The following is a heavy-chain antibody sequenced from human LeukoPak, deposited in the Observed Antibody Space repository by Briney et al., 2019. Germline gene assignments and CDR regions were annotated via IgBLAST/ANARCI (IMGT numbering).Heavy chain of an antibody. CDR2: IKQDGSEK. CDR1: GFTFSSYW. J-gene: IGHJ4*02. Sequence: GGSLRLSCAASGFTFSSYWMSWVRQAPGKGPEWVANIKQDGSEKYYVDSVKGRFTISRDNAKNSLYLQMNSLRAEDTAVYYCAKDASLGYCSSTSCYWDYWGQGTLVTVSS. D-gene: IGHD2-2*01. V-gene: IGHV3-7*01. CDR3: AKDASLGYCSSTSCYWDY.